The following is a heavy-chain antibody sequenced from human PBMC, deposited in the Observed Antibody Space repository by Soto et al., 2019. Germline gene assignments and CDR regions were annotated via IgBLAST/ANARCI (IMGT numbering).Heavy chain of an antibody. CDR1: GFTFSSYA. CDR2: ISGSGSNP. D-gene: IGHD2-2*01. J-gene: IGHJ4*02. Sequence: EVQVLESGGGLVQPGGSLRLSCAASGFTFSSYAMSWVRQAPGQGLEWVSAISGSGSNPYYADSVKGRFTISRDNSKNSLYLPIDSLRAEETALYYCATTAAMTIRYGFNNWGQVTLVTV. V-gene: IGHV3-23*01. CDR3: ATTAAMTIRYGFNN.